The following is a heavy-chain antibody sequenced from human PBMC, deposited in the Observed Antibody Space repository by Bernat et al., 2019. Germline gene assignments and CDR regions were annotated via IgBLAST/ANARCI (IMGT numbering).Heavy chain of an antibody. CDR1: GFTFSSYA. CDR3: AKDGAGGAFYYSYYYMDV. D-gene: IGHD1-26*01. V-gene: IGHV3-23*01. CDR2: IIGSGGST. J-gene: IGHJ6*03. Sequence: EVQLLESGGGLVQPGGSLRLSCAASGFTFSSYAMSWVRQAPGKGLEWVSAIIGSGGSTYYADSVKGRFTISRDNSKNTLYLQMNSLRAEDTAVYYCAKDGAGGAFYYSYYYMDVWGKGTTVTVSS.